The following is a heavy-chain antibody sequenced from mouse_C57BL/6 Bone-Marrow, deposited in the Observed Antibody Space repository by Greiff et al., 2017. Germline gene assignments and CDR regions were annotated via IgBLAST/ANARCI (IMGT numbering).Heavy chain of an antibody. CDR2: IDPSDSYT. V-gene: IGHV1-69*01. D-gene: IGHD1-1*01. J-gene: IGHJ2*01. CDR3: ARGRITTVVGYFDY. Sequence: QVQLQQPGAELVMPGASVKLSCKASGYTFTSYWMHWVKQRPGQGLEWIGEIDPSDSYTNYNQKFKGKSTLTVAKFSSTAYMELSNLTSQDSAVYYCARGRITTVVGYFDYWGQGTTLTVSS. CDR1: GYTFTSYW.